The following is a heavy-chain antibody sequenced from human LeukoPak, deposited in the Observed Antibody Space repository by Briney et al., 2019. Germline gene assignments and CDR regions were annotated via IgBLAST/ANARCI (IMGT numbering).Heavy chain of an antibody. Sequence: ETLSLTCTVSGGSISSYYWSWIRQPPGKGLEWVSYITSSSSSTIYYADSVKGRFTISRDNAKNSLYLQMNSLRAEDTAVYYCARYYGGNSACDYWGQGTLVTVSS. D-gene: IGHD4-23*01. V-gene: IGHV3-48*01. CDR3: ARYYGGNSACDY. CDR1: GGSISSYY. CDR2: ITSSSSSTI. J-gene: IGHJ4*02.